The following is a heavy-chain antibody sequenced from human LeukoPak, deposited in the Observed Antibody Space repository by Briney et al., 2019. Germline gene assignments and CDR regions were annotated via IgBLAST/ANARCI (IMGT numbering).Heavy chain of an antibody. D-gene: IGHD6-13*01. J-gene: IGHJ4*02. CDR3: ARVYTTSSSWFGDFDY. CDR1: GLIFSNYW. Sequence: GGSLRLSCAASGLIFSNYWMHWVRQAPGKGLVWVSRINSDGSSTIYADSVKGRFTISRDNAKNSLSLQMNSLRAEDTAVYYCARVYTTSSSWFGDFDYWGQGTLVTVSS. CDR2: INSDGSST. V-gene: IGHV3-74*01.